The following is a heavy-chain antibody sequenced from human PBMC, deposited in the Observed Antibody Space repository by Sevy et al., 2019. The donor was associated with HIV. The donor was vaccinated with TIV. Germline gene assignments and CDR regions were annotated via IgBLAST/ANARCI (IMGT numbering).Heavy chain of an antibody. CDR2: IWYDGNKI. CDR1: GFTFSNYA. D-gene: IGHD5-12*01. V-gene: IGHV3-33*06. Sequence: GGSLRLSCAASGFTFSNYAMHWVRQAPGKGLAWVARIWYDGNKIFYADSVKGRFTISRDNSEGTLYLQMNSLGAEDTVLYHCAKGGPNSGYDYYFDYWGKGTLVTVSS. J-gene: IGHJ4*02. CDR3: AKGGPNSGYDYYFDY.